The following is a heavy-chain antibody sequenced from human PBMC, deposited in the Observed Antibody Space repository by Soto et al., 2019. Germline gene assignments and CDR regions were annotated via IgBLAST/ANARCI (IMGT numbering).Heavy chain of an antibody. D-gene: IGHD2-2*01. V-gene: IGHV4-39*01. CDR2: IYYSGST. Sequence: QLQLQESGPGLVKPSETLSLTCTVSGGSISSSSYYWGWIRQPPGQGLEWIGSIYYSGSTYYNPSLQSRVTRSVDSSKNQFSLKLSSVTAADTAVYYCARQVDIVVVPAAIDWFDPWGQGTLVTVSS. CDR3: ARQVDIVVVPAAIDWFDP. J-gene: IGHJ5*02. CDR1: GGSISSSSYY.